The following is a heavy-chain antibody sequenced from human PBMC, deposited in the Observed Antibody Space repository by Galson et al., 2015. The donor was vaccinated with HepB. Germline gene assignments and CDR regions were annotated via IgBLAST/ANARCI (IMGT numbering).Heavy chain of an antibody. CDR1: GGSISSSSYY. CDR2: IYYSGST. J-gene: IGHJ4*02. CDR3: ARLVSSSWYDVFDY. V-gene: IGHV4-39*01. D-gene: IGHD6-13*01. Sequence: ETLSLTCTVSGGSISSSSYYWGWIRQPPGKGLEWIGSIYYSGSTYYNPSLKSRVTISVDTSKNQFSLKLSSVTAADTAVYYCARLVSSSWYDVFDYWGQGTLVTVSS.